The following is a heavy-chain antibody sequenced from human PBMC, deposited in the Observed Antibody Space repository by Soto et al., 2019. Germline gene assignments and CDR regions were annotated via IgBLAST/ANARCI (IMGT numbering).Heavy chain of an antibody. Sequence: SLRLSCAASGFTFSSYVMSWVRQAPGKGLEWVSAISGSGGSTYYADSVKGRFTISRDNSKNTLYLQMNSLRAEDTAVYYCAKDRYSSGWSSGYWGQGTLVTVSS. CDR1: GFTFSSYV. J-gene: IGHJ4*02. CDR3: AKDRYSSGWSSGY. D-gene: IGHD6-19*01. V-gene: IGHV3-23*01. CDR2: ISGSGGST.